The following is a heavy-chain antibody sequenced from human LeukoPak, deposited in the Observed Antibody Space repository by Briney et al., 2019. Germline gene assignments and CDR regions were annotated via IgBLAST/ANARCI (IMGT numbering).Heavy chain of an antibody. J-gene: IGHJ3*01. Sequence: ASVKVSCKASGYTFTGYYMHWLRQAPGQGLEWMGWINPKRGVTTYSQKFQGRVTMTRDTSITTAYMELSRLRSDDTSIYYCARERNSGDYGNAFDVWGQGTKVTVS. V-gene: IGHV1-2*02. CDR3: ARERNSGDYGNAFDV. CDR2: INPKRGVT. CDR1: GYTFTGYY. D-gene: IGHD4-17*01.